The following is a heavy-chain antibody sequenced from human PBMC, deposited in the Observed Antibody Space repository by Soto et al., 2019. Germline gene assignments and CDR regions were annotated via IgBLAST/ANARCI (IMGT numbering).Heavy chain of an antibody. D-gene: IGHD3-10*01. CDR3: AKLTRLYGSGSPWMGMDV. CDR1: GYSFPSYW. V-gene: IGHV5-51*01. CDR2: IYPGDSDT. J-gene: IGHJ6*02. Sequence: SLKISCKGSGYSFPSYWIAWVRQMPGKGLEWVGIIYPGDSDTRYSPSFQGQVTISADKSINTAYLQWSSLKASDTAIYYCAKLTRLYGSGSPWMGMDVWGQGTTVTVSS.